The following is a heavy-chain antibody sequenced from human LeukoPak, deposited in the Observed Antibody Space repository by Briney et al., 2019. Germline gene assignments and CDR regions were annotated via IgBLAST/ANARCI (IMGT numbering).Heavy chain of an antibody. CDR2: ISSSSSYI. CDR3: ARVRYDYYYGMDV. CDR1: GFTFSSYS. V-gene: IGHV3-21*01. Sequence: PGGSLRLSCAASGFTFSSYSMNWVRQAPGKGLEWVSSISSSSSYIYYADSLKGRFTISRDNAKNSLYLQMNSLRAEDTAVYYCARVRYDYYYGMDVWGKGTTVTVSS. J-gene: IGHJ6*04.